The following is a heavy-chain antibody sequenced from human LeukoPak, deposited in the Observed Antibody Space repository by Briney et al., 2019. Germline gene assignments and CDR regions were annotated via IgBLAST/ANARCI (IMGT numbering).Heavy chain of an antibody. D-gene: IGHD5-18*01. J-gene: IGHJ6*03. V-gene: IGHV4-34*01. CDR2: INHSGST. Sequence: KPSETLSLTCAVYGGSFSSYYWSWIRQPPGKGLEWIGEINHSGSTNYNPSLKSRVTISVDTSKNQFSLKLSSVTAADTAVYYCARGRRAYGYRRWDYYYYMDVWGKGTTVTVSS. CDR1: GGSFSSYY. CDR3: ARGRRAYGYRRWDYYYYMDV.